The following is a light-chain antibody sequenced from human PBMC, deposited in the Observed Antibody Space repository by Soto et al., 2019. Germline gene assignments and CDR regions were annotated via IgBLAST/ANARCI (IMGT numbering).Light chain of an antibody. CDR2: DVS. CDR1: SSDVGGYNR. V-gene: IGLV2-18*02. Sequence: QSALTQPPSVSGSPGQSVAISCTGTSSDVGGYNRVSWYQQAPGKAPKLLIYDVSNRPSGGSTRVSGSNSGNTASLTISGLQAEDEADYYCTSYASGSAYVFGPGTKLTVL. CDR3: TSYASGSAYV. J-gene: IGLJ1*01.